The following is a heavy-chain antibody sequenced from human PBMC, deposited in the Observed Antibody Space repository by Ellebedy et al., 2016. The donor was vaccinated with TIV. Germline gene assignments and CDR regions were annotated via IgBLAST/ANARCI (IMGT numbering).Heavy chain of an antibody. CDR3: ARGKRYYGIYDGMDV. Sequence: SDTSYYWAWVRQAPGKGLEWVANIKEDGSEKYYVDSVKGRFTISRDNAKNSLYLQMNSLRAEDAAVYYCARGKRYYGIYDGMDVWGQGTTVTVSS. CDR1: SDTSYY. V-gene: IGHV3-7*04. D-gene: IGHD3-16*01. CDR2: IKEDGSEK. J-gene: IGHJ6*02.